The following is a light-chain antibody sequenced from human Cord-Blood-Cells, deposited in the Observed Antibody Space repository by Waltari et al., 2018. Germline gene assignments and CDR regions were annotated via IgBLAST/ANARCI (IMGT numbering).Light chain of an antibody. Sequence: QSALTQPASVSGSPGQSITISCTGTSSDVGGYNYVYWYQQHPGKAHKLMIYDVSKRPSGVSHRFSGSKAGNAASLTISGLQAEDEADYYCSSYTSSSTLVFGGGTKLTVL. CDR2: DVS. J-gene: IGLJ3*02. V-gene: IGLV2-14*01. CDR3: SSYTSSSTLV. CDR1: SSDVGGYNY.